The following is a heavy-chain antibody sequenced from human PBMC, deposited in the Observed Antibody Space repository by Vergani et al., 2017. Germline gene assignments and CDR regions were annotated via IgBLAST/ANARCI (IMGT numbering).Heavy chain of an antibody. CDR2: IYYSGST. D-gene: IGHD1-14*01. Sequence: QVQLQESGPGLVKPSETLSLTCTVSGGSISSYYWSWIRQPPGKGLEWIGYIYYSGSTNYNPSLKSRVTISVDTSKNQFSLKLSSVTAADTAVYYCASLPEPGRKASDNIWGQGTMVTVYS. CDR3: ASLPEPGRKASDNI. J-gene: IGHJ3*02. V-gene: IGHV4-59*01. CDR1: GGSISSYY.